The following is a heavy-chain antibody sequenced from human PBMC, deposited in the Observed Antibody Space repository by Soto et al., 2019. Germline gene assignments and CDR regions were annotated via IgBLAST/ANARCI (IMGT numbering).Heavy chain of an antibody. D-gene: IGHD3-10*01. CDR3: ARDKITALFDY. J-gene: IGHJ4*02. CDR2: INHSGST. CDR1: GGSFSGYY. V-gene: IGHV4-34*01. Sequence: SETLSLTCAVYGGSFSGYYGTWIRQPPGTGLEWIGEINHSGSTNYNPSLKSRVTISVHTSKNQFSLKLNSVTAADTAVYYCARDKITALFDYWGQGTLVTVSS.